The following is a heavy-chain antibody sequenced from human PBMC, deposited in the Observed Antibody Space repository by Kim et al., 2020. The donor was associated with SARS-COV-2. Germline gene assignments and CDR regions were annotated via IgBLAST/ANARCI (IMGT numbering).Heavy chain of an antibody. J-gene: IGHJ4*02. CDR2: INTNTGNP. CDR3: ARGLTYYGFWIGVSNFDY. CDR1: GYTFTSYA. Sequence: ASVKVSCKASGYTFTSYAMNWVRQAPGQGLEWMGWINTNTGNPKYAQDFTGRFVISLDTSVSTAYLQMSSLKAEDTAVYYCARGLTYYGFWIGVSNFDYWGQGTLVTVSS. V-gene: IGHV7-4-1*02. D-gene: IGHD3-3*01.